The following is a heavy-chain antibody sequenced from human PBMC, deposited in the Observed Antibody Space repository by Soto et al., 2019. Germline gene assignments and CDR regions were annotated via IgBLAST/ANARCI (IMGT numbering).Heavy chain of an antibody. CDR2: IYHSGST. V-gene: IGHV4-30-2*01. J-gene: IGHJ5*02. D-gene: IGHD2-8*01. Sequence: SSETLSLTCAVSGGSLSSGGYSWSWIRQPPGKGLEWIGYIYHSGSTYYNPSLKSRVTISVDRSKNQFSLKLSSVTAADTAVYYCARADNVLSFDPCGQGTLVTVSS. CDR1: GGSLSSGGYS. CDR3: ARADNVLSFDP.